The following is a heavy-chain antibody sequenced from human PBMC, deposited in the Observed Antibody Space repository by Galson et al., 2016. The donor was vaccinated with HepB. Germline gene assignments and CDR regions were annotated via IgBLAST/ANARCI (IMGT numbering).Heavy chain of an antibody. CDR1: GFTFSSYS. D-gene: IGHD5-12*01. CDR3: ARDPSSGIGNWFDP. Sequence: SLRLSCAASGFTFSSYSMNWVRQAPGKGLEWVSSSSSSSSSKYYADSVKGRFTISRDNAQNSLYLQMNSLRAEDTAVYYCARDPSSGIGNWFDPWGQGTLVTVSS. V-gene: IGHV3-21*01. CDR2: SSSSSSSK. J-gene: IGHJ5*02.